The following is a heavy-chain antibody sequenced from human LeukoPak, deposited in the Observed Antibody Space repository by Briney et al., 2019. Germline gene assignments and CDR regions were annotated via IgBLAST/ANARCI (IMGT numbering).Heavy chain of an antibody. J-gene: IGHJ4*02. CDR2: MPNDRRNN. V-gene: IGHV3-30*03. Sequence: GGSLRLSCAASGFTFSCYGMHWVRQAPYKGLGWVAVMPNDRRNNYYAESVKGRFTISRDNSKNTLYLQMNSLRTEDTAVYYCATSRDFYDTSGYYPYYFDCWGQGTLVTVSS. CDR1: GFTFSCYG. CDR3: ATSRDFYDTSGYYPYYFDC. D-gene: IGHD3-22*01.